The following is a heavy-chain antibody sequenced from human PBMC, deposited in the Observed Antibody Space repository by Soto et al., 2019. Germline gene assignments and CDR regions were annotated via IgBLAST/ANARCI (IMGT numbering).Heavy chain of an antibody. CDR3: ARAAHYSSPFRWFDP. CDR1: GGSISSGGYY. J-gene: IGHJ5*02. Sequence: SETLSLTCTVSGGSISSGGYYWSWIRQHPGKSLEWIGYIYYSGSTYYNPSLKSRVTISVDTSKNQFSLKLSSVTAADTAVYYCARAAHYSSPFRWFDPWGQGTLVTVSS. V-gene: IGHV4-31*03. D-gene: IGHD6-13*01. CDR2: IYYSGST.